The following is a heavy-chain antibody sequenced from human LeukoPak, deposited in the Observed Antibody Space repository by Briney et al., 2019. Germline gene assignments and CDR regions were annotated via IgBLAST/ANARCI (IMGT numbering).Heavy chain of an antibody. D-gene: IGHD3-10*01. Sequence: SQTLSLTCAISGDSVSSNSAAWNWIRQSPSRGLEWLGRTYYRSKWYNDYAVSVKSRITINPDTSKNQFSLQLNSVTPEDTAVYYCARDEVLWFGELRYYCGMDVWGQGTTVTVSS. J-gene: IGHJ6*02. V-gene: IGHV6-1*01. CDR3: ARDEVLWFGELRYYCGMDV. CDR1: GDSVSSNSAA. CDR2: TYYRSKWYN.